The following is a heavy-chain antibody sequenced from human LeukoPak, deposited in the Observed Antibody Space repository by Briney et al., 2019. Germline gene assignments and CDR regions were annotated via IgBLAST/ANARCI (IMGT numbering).Heavy chain of an antibody. D-gene: IGHD1-26*01. CDR3: AKDGVRATANYYFDY. J-gene: IGHJ4*02. Sequence: GGSLRLSCAASGFTFSSYAMSWVRQAPGKGLEWVSAISGSGGSTYYADAVEGLFTISRDNSKNTLYLQMNSLRAEDTAVYYCAKDGVRATANYYFDYWGQGTLVTVSS. V-gene: IGHV3-23*01. CDR2: ISGSGGST. CDR1: GFTFSSYA.